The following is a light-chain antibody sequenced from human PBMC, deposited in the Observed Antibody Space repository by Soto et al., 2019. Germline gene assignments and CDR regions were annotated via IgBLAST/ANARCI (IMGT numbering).Light chain of an antibody. CDR1: QNIGSN. CDR3: QQYHNWWT. V-gene: IGKV3-15*01. Sequence: EIVMTQSAATLSGSPGERVTLSCRASQNIGSNLAWYQQKFGQAPRLLIYGASTRVTGIPARISGSGSGTEFTLTITSLKSEDFGVYHCQQYHNWWTFGQGTKVDIK. CDR2: GAS. J-gene: IGKJ1*01.